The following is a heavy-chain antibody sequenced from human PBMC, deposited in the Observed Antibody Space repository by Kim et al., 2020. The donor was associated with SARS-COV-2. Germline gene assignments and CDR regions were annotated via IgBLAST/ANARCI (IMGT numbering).Heavy chain of an antibody. CDR3: ARLPYSSSWYQVSVDP. Sequence: SETLSLTCTVSGGSISSSSYYWGWIRQPPGKGLEWIGSIYYSGSTYYNPSLKSRVTISVDTSKNQFSLKLSSVTAADTAVYYCARLPYSSSWYQVSVDPWGQGTLVTVSS. J-gene: IGHJ5*02. CDR1: GGSISSSSYY. D-gene: IGHD6-13*01. V-gene: IGHV4-39*01. CDR2: IYYSGST.